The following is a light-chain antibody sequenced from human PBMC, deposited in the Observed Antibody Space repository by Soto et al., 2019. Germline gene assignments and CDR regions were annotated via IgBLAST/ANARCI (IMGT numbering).Light chain of an antibody. CDR1: SSDVGSYNL. CDR2: EDS. J-gene: IGLJ3*02. Sequence: QSALTQPASVSGSPGQSITISCTGTSSDVGSYNLVSWYQQHPGKAPKLMIYEDSQRPSGVSDRFSGSKSGNTASLTISGLQADDEADYYCCSYAGSSTWVFGGGTKLTVL. CDR3: CSYAGSSTWV. V-gene: IGLV2-23*01.